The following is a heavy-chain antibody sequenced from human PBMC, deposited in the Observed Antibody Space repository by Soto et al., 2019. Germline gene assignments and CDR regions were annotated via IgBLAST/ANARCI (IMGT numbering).Heavy chain of an antibody. J-gene: IGHJ4*02. CDR3: AKGISSASSFDS. D-gene: IGHD3-22*01. Sequence: PGGSLRLSCAASGFTFSHHDMSWVRQAPGKGLEWVSAISGSGDRTHYADSVKGRFTISRDNSKNMLSLQMNSLRAEDTAVYHCAKGISSASSFDSWGQGTLVTVS. CDR1: GFTFSHHD. V-gene: IGHV3-23*01. CDR2: ISGSGDRT.